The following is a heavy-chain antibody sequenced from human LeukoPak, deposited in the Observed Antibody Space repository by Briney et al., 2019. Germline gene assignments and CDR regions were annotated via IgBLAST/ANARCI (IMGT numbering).Heavy chain of an antibody. V-gene: IGHV4-39*07. D-gene: IGHD5-24*01. CDR3: ARGGDGQFDY. CDR1: GGSIRSSYYY. J-gene: IGHJ4*02. Sequence: SETLSLTCTVSGGSIRSSYYYWGWIRQPPGKGLEWIGSIYDSGSTYYNPSLKSRVTISVDTSKNQFSLKLSSVTAADTAVYYCARGGDGQFDYWGQGTLATVSS. CDR2: IYDSGST.